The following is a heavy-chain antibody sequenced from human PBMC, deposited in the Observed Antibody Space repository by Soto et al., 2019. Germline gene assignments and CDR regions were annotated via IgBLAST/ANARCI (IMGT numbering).Heavy chain of an antibody. D-gene: IGHD3-9*01. CDR2: ISYDGSKK. J-gene: IGHJ6*02. CDR1: GFTFSNYY. Sequence: QVQLVESGGGVVQPGRSLRLSCAASGFTFSNYYMHWVRQAPGKGLEWVAVISYDGSKKYYADSVKGRFTISRDNSKNTLNLQMNSLRADDTAVNYCARSSYDYIFTGWSMDVWGQGTTVTVSS. V-gene: IGHV3-30-3*01. CDR3: ARSSYDYIFTGWSMDV.